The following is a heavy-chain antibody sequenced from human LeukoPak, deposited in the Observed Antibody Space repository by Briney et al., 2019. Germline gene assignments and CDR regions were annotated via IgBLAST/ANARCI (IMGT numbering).Heavy chain of an antibody. V-gene: IGHV3-23*01. J-gene: IGHJ4*02. CDR2: ISGSGGST. CDR1: GFTFSSYA. D-gene: IGHD3-3*01. CDR3: AKKTLYDFWSGYYYYFDY. Sequence: GGSLRLSCAASGFTFSSYAMSWVRQAPGKGLEWVSAISGSGGSTYYADSVKGRFTISRDNSKNTLYLQMNSLRAEDTAVYYCAKKTLYDFWSGYYYYFDYWGQGTLVTVSS.